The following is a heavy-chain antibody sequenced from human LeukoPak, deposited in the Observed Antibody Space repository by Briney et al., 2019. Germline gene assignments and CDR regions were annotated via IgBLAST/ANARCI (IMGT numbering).Heavy chain of an antibody. CDR3: ARDLYYFDSSGYYASDL. D-gene: IGHD3-22*01. CDR2: IKQDGSEK. V-gene: IGHV3-7*01. CDR1: GFTLSDCW. J-gene: IGHJ5*02. Sequence: GGSLRLAWAASGFTLSDCWMSWVRQAPGKGLEWVATIKQDGSEKHYVDSLRGRFTISRDNAKNSLDLQMNSLRAEDTAVYFCARDLYYFDSSGYYASDLWGQGTLVTVSS.